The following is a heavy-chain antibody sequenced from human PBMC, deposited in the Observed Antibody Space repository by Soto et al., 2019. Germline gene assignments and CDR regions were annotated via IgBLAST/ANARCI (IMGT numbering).Heavy chain of an antibody. CDR3: AREVVETSSLWLDP. J-gene: IGHJ5*02. V-gene: IGHV1-2*02. CDR1: GYTFTGYY. CDR2: MTTNTNTT. Sequence: ASVKISCKAAGYTFTGYYMHWVRRDPGQGLEWIGWMTTNTNTTDSAEVFEGRVSLTWDTSISTAYMQLNSLKIDDTAVYYCAREVVETSSLWLDPWGQGTLVTVSS. D-gene: IGHD6-6*01.